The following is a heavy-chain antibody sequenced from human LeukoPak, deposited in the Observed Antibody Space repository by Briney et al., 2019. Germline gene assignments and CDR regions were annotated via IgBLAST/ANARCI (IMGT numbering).Heavy chain of an antibody. CDR3: ARDQPRGYYLPFFDY. D-gene: IGHD3-3*01. V-gene: IGHV1-18*01. Sequence: GASVNVSCKASGYTFTSYGISWVRQAPGQGLEWMGWISAYNGNTNYAQKLQGRVTITRDTSASTAYMELNSLRSEDTAVYYCARDQPRGYYLPFFDYWGQGTLVTVSS. CDR1: GYTFTSYG. J-gene: IGHJ4*02. CDR2: ISAYNGNT.